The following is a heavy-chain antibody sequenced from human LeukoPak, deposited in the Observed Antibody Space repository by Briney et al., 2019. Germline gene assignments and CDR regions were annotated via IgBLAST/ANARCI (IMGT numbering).Heavy chain of an antibody. Sequence: ASVKVSCKASGYTFTSYGISWVRQAPGQGLEWMGWISAYNGNTNYAQKLQGRVTMTTDTSTSTAYMELRSLRSDDTAVYYCARDMNSSGFRLSYFDYWGQGTLVTVSS. D-gene: IGHD6-19*01. CDR2: ISAYNGNT. J-gene: IGHJ4*02. CDR1: GYTFTSYG. V-gene: IGHV1-18*01. CDR3: ARDMNSSGFRLSYFDY.